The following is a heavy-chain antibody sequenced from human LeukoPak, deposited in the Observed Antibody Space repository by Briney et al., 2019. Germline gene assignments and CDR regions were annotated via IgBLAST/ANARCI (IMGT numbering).Heavy chain of an antibody. V-gene: IGHV4-39*07. CDR2: IDSYGNT. J-gene: IGHJ4*02. Sequence: TSEALSLTCAVSGASIASYSCHWIRQPPGKGLEDVAAIDSYGNTYYNPSLRSRLTIAVDPSKNQCSLKVTSVTAADTAVYYCARSSGWWALDYWGQGTLAAVSS. CDR1: GASIASYS. CDR3: ARSSGWWALDY. D-gene: IGHD6-13*01.